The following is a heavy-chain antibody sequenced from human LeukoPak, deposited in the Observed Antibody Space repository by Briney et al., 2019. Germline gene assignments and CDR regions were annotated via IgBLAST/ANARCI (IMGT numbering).Heavy chain of an antibody. CDR1: GFTFSSYG. V-gene: IGHV3-43*02. Sequence: GGSLRLSCAASGFTFSSYGMHWVRQAPGKGLEWVSLISGDGGSTYYADSVKGRFTISRDNSKNSLYLQMNSLRTEDTALYYCAKDTEFYGDYVYFDYWGQGTLVTVSS. J-gene: IGHJ4*02. D-gene: IGHD4-17*01. CDR2: ISGDGGST. CDR3: AKDTEFYGDYVYFDY.